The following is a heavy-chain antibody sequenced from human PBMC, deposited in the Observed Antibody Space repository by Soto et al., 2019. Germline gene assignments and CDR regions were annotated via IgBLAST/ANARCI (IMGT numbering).Heavy chain of an antibody. CDR2: IYYSGKT. Sequence: SETLSLTCTVSGGSINSYYWGWIRQPPGKGLEWIASIYYSGKTYYNPSLKSRVTIYVDTSKNQFSLKLTSVNAADTAVYYCARHDSSSYDFFDYWGQGTLVTVSS. D-gene: IGHD3-22*01. J-gene: IGHJ4*02. CDR1: GGSINSYY. CDR3: ARHDSSSYDFFDY. V-gene: IGHV4-39*01.